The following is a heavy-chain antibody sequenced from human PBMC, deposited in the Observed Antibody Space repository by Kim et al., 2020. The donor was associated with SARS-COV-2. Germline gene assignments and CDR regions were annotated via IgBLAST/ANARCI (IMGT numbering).Heavy chain of an antibody. D-gene: IGHD1-26*01. Sequence: GGSLRLSCAASGFTFTDYAMSWVRQAPGKGLEWVSTINARRTTYYADSVKGRFTISRDSSKNTVDRQMNSLRAEDTAVYFCAKTIVEARFFEYCGQGTLV. CDR2: INARRTT. V-gene: IGHV3-23*01. CDR3: AKTIVEARFFEY. CDR1: GFTFTDYA. J-gene: IGHJ4*02.